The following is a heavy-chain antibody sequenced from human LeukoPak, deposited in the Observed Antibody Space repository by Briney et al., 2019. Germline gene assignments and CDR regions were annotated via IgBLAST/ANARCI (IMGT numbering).Heavy chain of an antibody. CDR3: ARRAGAYSHPYDY. CDR2: ISSSSSYI. V-gene: IGHV3-21*01. D-gene: IGHD4/OR15-4a*01. Sequence: GGSLRLSCAASGFSFSSYSMNWVRQAPGKGLEWVSSISSSSSYIYYTDSVKGRFTISRDNAKNSLYLQMNSLRAEDTAVYYCARRAGAYSHPYDYWGQGTLVTVSS. J-gene: IGHJ4*02. CDR1: GFSFSSYS.